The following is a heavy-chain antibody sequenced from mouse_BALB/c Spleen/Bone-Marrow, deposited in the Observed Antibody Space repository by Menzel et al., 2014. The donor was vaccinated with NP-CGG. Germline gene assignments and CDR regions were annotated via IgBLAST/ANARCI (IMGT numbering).Heavy chain of an antibody. V-gene: IGHV1-63*02. D-gene: IGHD2-1*01. Sequence: VQVVESGAELVRPGTSVKMSCKAAGYSFTNFWIGWVKQRPGHGLEWIGDIYPKNDDANYNEKFKGRATLTVDTSSSTAYMQLSGLTSEDSAIYYCTRHYGSYDYWGQGSTLTVSS. J-gene: IGHJ2*01. CDR1: GYSFTNFW. CDR3: TRHYGSYDY. CDR2: IYPKNDDA.